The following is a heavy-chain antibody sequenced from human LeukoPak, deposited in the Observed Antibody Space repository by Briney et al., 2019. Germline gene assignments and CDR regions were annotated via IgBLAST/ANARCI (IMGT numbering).Heavy chain of an antibody. D-gene: IGHD3-22*01. CDR3: ARRGRINYYDSSGYDI. J-gene: IGHJ3*02. Sequence: SSETLSLTCTVSGGSISSSSYYWGWIRQPPGKGLEWIGSIYYSGSTYYNPSLKSRVTISVDTSKNQFSLKLSSVTAADTAVYYCARRGRINYYDSSGYDIWGQGTMVTVSS. CDR1: GGSISSSSYY. V-gene: IGHV4-39*01. CDR2: IYYSGST.